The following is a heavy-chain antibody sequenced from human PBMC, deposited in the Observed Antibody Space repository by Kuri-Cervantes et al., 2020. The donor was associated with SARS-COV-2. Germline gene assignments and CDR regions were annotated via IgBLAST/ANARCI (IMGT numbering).Heavy chain of an antibody. Sequence: GGSLRLSCAASGFTFSSYAMSWVRQAPGKGLEWVSVIYSGGSTYYADSVKGRFTISRDNSKNTLYLQMNSLRAEDTAVYYCARIYYDILTGYYYYYYYMDVWGKGTTVTVSS. CDR2: IYSGGST. CDR1: GFTFSSYA. J-gene: IGHJ6*03. D-gene: IGHD3-9*01. CDR3: ARIYYDILTGYYYYYYYMDV. V-gene: IGHV3-53*01.